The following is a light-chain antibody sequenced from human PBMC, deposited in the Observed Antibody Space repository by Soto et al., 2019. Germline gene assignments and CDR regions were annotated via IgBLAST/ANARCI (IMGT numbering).Light chain of an antibody. CDR2: VNSDGSH. J-gene: IGLJ2*01. CDR1: SGHSSYA. CDR3: QTWDTGVQGV. Sequence: QPVLTQSPSASASLGASVKLTCSLSSGHSSYAIAWHQQQPEKGPRYLMKVNSDGSHSKGDGIPDRFSGSSSGAERYLTISSLQSGDEADYYCQTWDTGVQGVFGGGTKVTVL. V-gene: IGLV4-69*01.